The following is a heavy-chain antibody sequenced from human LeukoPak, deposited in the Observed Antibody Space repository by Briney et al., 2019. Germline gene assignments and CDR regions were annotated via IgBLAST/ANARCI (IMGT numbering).Heavy chain of an antibody. D-gene: IGHD6-13*01. CDR2: INPNSGGT. J-gene: IGHJ5*02. CDR1: GYTFTGYY. CDR3: ARDPGAAAGSFGWFDP. V-gene: IGHV1-2*02. Sequence: ASVKVSCKASGYTFTGYYMHWVRQAPGQGLEWMGWINPNSGGTNYAQKFQGRVTMTRDTSISTAYMELSRLRSDDTAVYYCARDPGAAAGSFGWFDPWGQGTLVTVSS.